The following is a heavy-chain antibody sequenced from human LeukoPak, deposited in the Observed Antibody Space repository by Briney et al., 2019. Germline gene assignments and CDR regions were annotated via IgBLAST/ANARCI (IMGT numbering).Heavy chain of an antibody. CDR1: GFTFSSYA. CDR2: ISSNGGST. J-gene: IGHJ4*02. V-gene: IGHV3-64*01. Sequence: GGSLRLSCAASGFTFSSYAMHWVRQAPGKGLEYVSAISSNGGSTYYANSVKGRFTISRDNSENTLYLQMGSLRAEDMAVYYCARDSGSYHAYFDYWGQGTLVTVSS. D-gene: IGHD1-26*01. CDR3: ARDSGSYHAYFDY.